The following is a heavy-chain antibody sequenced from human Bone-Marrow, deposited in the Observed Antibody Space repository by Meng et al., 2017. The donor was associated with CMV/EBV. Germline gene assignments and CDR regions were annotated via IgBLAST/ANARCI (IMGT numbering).Heavy chain of an antibody. J-gene: IGHJ6*02. CDR1: GFTVSSNY. CDR3: AREELTYYDFWSGSYGMDV. V-gene: IGHV3-66*03. D-gene: IGHD3-3*01. Sequence: GESLKISCAASGFTVSSNYMSWVRQAPGKGLEWVSVIYSCGSTYYADSVKGRFTISRDNAKNSLYLQMNSLRAEDTAVYYCAREELTYYDFWSGSYGMDVWGQGTTVTVSS. CDR2: IYSCGST.